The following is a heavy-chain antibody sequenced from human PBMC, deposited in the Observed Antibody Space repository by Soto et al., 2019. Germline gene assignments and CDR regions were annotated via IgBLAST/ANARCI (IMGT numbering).Heavy chain of an antibody. D-gene: IGHD3-22*01. Sequence: GESLKISCKGSGYSFTSYWIGWVRQMPGKGLEWMGIIYPGDSDTRYSPSFQGQVTISADKSISTAYLQWSSLKASDTAMYYCARRGYYYDSSGYPGDDAFDIWGRGTMVTVSS. CDR3: ARRGYYYDSSGYPGDDAFDI. CDR1: GYSFTSYW. J-gene: IGHJ3*02. V-gene: IGHV5-51*01. CDR2: IYPGDSDT.